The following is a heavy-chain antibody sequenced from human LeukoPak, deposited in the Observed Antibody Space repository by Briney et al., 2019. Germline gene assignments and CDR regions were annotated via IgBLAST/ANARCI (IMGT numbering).Heavy chain of an antibody. J-gene: IGHJ4*02. CDR2: IKQDGSEK. V-gene: IGHV3-7*01. D-gene: IGHD6-19*01. CDR3: ASPIAVAGLTFDY. CDR1: GFTFTSYW. Sequence: GGSLRLSCVASGFTFTSYWMSWVRQAPGKGLEWVANIKQDGSEKYYLDSLEGRFTISRDNAKNSVYLQINRLRAEDTAVYYCASPIAVAGLTFDYWGQGTLVTVSS.